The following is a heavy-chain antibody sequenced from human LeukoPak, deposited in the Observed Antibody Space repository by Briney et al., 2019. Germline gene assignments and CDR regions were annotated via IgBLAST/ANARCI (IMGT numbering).Heavy chain of an antibody. Sequence: GGSLRLSCAASGFTFSDYYMSWIRQAPGKGLEWVSYISSSGSTIYYADSVKGRFTISRDNAKNSLYLQMNSLRDEDTAVYYCAGKPDDYYYYMDVWGKGTMVIVSS. CDR1: GFTFSDYY. J-gene: IGHJ6*03. V-gene: IGHV3-11*01. CDR2: ISSSGSTI. CDR3: AGKPDDYYYYMDV.